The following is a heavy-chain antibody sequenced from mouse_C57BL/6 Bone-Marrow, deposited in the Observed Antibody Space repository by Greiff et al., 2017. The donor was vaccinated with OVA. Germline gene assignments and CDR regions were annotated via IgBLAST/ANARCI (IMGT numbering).Heavy chain of an antibody. CDR2: IWSGGST. D-gene: IGHD4-1*02. Sequence: VKLMESGPGLVQPSQSLSITCTVSGFSLTSYGVHWVRQSPGKGLEWLGVIWSGGSTDYNAAFISRLSISKDNSRSQVFFKMNSLQADDTAIYYCARSTGTNYFDYWGRGTALTVSS. J-gene: IGHJ2*01. V-gene: IGHV2-2*01. CDR1: GFSLTSYG. CDR3: ARSTGTNYFDY.